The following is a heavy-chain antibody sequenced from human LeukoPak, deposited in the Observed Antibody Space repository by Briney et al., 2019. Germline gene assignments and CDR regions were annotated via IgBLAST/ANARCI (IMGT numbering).Heavy chain of an antibody. CDR3: ARARARITMVRGVMDAFDI. CDR1: GGSISSGGYS. CDR2: IYYSGST. Sequence: PSQTLSLTCAVSGGSISSGGYSWSWIRQPPGKGLEWIGYIYYSGSTYYNPSLESRVTISVDTSKNQFSLKLSSVTAADTAVYYCARARARITMVRGVMDAFDIWGQGTMVTVSS. D-gene: IGHD3-10*01. J-gene: IGHJ3*02. V-gene: IGHV4-30-4*07.